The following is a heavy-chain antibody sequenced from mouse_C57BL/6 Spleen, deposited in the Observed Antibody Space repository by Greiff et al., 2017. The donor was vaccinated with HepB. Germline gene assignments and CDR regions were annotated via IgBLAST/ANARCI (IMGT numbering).Heavy chain of an antibody. CDR1: GYTFTSYW. V-gene: IGHV1-72*01. D-gene: IGHD1-1*01. CDR2: IDPNSGGT. Sequence: QVQLQQPGAELVKPGASVKLSCKASGYTFTSYWMNWVKQRPGRGLEWIGRIDPNSGGTKYNEKFKDKATLTVDKTSSTAYMQLSNLTSEDSAVYDCAQIATEVATDFEVWGTGTTVTVAS. J-gene: IGHJ1*03. CDR3: AQIATEVATDFEV.